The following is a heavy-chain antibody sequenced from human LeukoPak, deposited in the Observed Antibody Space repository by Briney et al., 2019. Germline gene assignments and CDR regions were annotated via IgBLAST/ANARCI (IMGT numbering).Heavy chain of an antibody. CDR2: IVGSGAST. V-gene: IGHV3-23*01. Sequence: GGALSLPCAPSEFTFSSYAMIWVRQAPGKGREEASAIVGSGASTYDADSVKGRFTISRDNSKNTLHLQMNSLRAEDTAIYHCAKVRVVGDYNWFFDLWGRGTLVTVSS. D-gene: IGHD4-17*01. CDR3: AKVRVVGDYNWFFDL. J-gene: IGHJ2*01. CDR1: EFTFSSYA.